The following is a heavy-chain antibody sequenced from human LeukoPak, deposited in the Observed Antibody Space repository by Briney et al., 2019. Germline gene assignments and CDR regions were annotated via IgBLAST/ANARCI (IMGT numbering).Heavy chain of an antibody. V-gene: IGHV1-45*02. J-gene: IGHJ3*02. Sequence: GASVKVSCKASGYTFTYRYLHWVRQAPGQALEWMGWITPFNGNTNYAQKFQDRVTITRDRSMSTAYMELSSLRSEDTAMYYCARWDRGGAFDIWGQGTMVTVSS. CDR3: ARWDRGGAFDI. CDR2: ITPFNGNT. CDR1: GYTFTYRY. D-gene: IGHD2-15*01.